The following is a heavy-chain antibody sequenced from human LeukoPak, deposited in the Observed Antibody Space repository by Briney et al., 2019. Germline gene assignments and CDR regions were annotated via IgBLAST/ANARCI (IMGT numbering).Heavy chain of an antibody. V-gene: IGHV3-23*01. CDR3: VRGWQQLGS. CDR1: GFTFSSYW. Sequence: GGSLRLSCAASGFTFSSYWMSWVRQAPGKGLEWVSSLTGGSDNSEHADSVKGRFSISRDNSKNTLYLQMNSLTAEGTAVYYCVRGWQQLGSWGRGTLVTVSS. J-gene: IGHJ5*02. D-gene: IGHD1-1*01. CDR2: LTGGSDNS.